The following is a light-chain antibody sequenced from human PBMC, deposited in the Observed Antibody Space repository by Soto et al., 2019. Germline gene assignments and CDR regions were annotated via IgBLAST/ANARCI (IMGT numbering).Light chain of an antibody. CDR3: QQSYDTPYT. CDR2: AAS. Sequence: DIQMTQSPSSLSASVGDRVTITCRASQSISSFLNWYQQKPGKAPKLLMYAASSLQSGVPSRFSGSGSGTDFTLTINSLQPADFATYFCQQSYDTPYTFGQGTKLQIK. CDR1: QSISSF. V-gene: IGKV1-39*01. J-gene: IGKJ2*01.